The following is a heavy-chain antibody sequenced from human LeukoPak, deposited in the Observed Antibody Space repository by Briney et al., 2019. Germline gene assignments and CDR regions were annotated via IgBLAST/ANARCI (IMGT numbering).Heavy chain of an antibody. CDR3: ARHTSGDCFDP. J-gene: IGHJ5*02. CDR1: GGSISSSSYY. V-gene: IGHV4-39*01. D-gene: IGHD2-15*01. Sequence: SETLSLTCTVSGGSISSSSYYWGWIRQPPGKGLEWIGSIYYSGSTYYNPSLKSRVTISVDTSKNQFSLKLSSVTAADTAVYYCARHTSGDCFDPWGQGTLVTVSS. CDR2: IYYSGST.